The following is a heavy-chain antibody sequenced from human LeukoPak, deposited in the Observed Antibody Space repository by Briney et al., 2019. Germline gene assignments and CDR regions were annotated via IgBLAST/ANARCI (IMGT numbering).Heavy chain of an antibody. V-gene: IGHV4-59*01. CDR3: ARGQLGYYGSGSYSGYYYYYYMDV. D-gene: IGHD3-10*01. CDR2: IYYSGST. Sequence: SETLSLTCTVSGGSISSYYWSWIRQPPGTGLEWIGYIYYSGSTNYNPSLKSRVTISVDTSKNQFSLKLSSVTAADTAVYYCARGQLGYYGSGSYSGYYYYYYMDVWGKGTTVTVSS. CDR1: GGSISSYY. J-gene: IGHJ6*03.